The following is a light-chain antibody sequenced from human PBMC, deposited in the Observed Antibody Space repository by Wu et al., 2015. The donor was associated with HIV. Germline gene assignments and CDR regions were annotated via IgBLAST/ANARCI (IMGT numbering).Light chain of an antibody. J-gene: IGKJ4*01. CDR3: QQADSYPLT. CDR1: QGITNS. V-gene: IGKV1-9*01. CDR2: GAS. Sequence: DIQLTQSPSFLSANIGDRVTIACRASQGITNSLAWFQQKPGKAPKLLVYGASTLQSGVPSRFSGSGSGTDFTLTINSLQPEDCATYYCQQADSYPLTFGGRDQGGDET.